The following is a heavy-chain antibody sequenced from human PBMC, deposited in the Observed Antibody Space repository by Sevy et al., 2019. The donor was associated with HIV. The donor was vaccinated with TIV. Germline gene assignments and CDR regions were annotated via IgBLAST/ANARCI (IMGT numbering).Heavy chain of an antibody. CDR3: AKEEFSGYNFGY. V-gene: IGHV3-23*01. Sequence: GGSLRLSCVASGFTFISYTMSWVRQAPGKGLEWVSAISSSGGSTYYGDSVKGRCTISRDNSKNTVYLEINNLRAEDTALYYCAKEEFSGYNFGYWGQGTLVTVSS. CDR1: GFTFISYT. CDR2: ISSSGGST. D-gene: IGHD5-12*01. J-gene: IGHJ4*02.